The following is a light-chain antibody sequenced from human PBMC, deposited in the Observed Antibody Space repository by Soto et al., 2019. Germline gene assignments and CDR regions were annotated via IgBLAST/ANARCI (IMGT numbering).Light chain of an antibody. CDR2: DAS. CDR3: HHYGSSRT. Sequence: EIVLTQSPGTLSLSLGERATLSCRASQSVSSFYLAWYQQRPGQAPRLLIYDASSRATGIPDRFSGSGSGTDFTLTISRLEPEDVAVYYCHHYGSSRTFGQGTKVDIK. V-gene: IGKV3-20*01. CDR1: QSVSSFY. J-gene: IGKJ1*01.